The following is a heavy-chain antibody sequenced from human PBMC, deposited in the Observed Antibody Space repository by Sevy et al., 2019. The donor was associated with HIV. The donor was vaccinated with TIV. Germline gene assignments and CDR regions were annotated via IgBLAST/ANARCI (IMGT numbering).Heavy chain of an antibody. CDR2: ISSSSSYI. D-gene: IGHD6-19*01. Sequence: GGSLRLSCAASGFTFSSYSMNWVRQAPGKGLEWVSSISSSSSYIYYADSVKGRFTISSDNAKNSLYLQMNSLRAEDTAVYYCAREARIAVAGPTGGFDPWGQGTLVTVSS. V-gene: IGHV3-21*01. CDR1: GFTFSSYS. CDR3: AREARIAVAGPTGGFDP. J-gene: IGHJ5*02.